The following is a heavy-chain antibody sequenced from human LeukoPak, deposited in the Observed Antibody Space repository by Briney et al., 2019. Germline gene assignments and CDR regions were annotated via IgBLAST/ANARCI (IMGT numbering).Heavy chain of an antibody. Sequence: GGSLRLSCAASGFTFSDYYMSWIRQAPGKGLEWVSYISSSGSTIYYADSVKGRFTISRDNAKNSLYLQTNSLRAEDTAVYYCARVVRRGYFDYWGQGTLVTVTS. V-gene: IGHV3-11*01. CDR3: ARVVRRGYFDY. CDR1: GFTFSDYY. J-gene: IGHJ4*02. CDR2: ISSSGSTI. D-gene: IGHD2-21*01.